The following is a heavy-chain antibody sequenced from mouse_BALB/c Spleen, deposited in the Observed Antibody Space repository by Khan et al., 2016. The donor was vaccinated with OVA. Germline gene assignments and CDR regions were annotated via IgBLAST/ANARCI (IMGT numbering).Heavy chain of an antibody. CDR1: GYTFTSYV. V-gene: IGHV1S136*01. CDR2: IYPYNDDT. CDR3: ARNYSYDVYFDY. D-gene: IGHD2-12*01. J-gene: IGHJ2*01. Sequence: VQLQQSGPELVKPGASGKISCKASGYTFTSYVIHWVKQKPGQGLEWIGYIYPYNDDTKSNEKFKGQATLTSDKSSSTAYMELRSLTSEDSAVYYCARNYSYDVYFDYWGQGTTLTGSS.